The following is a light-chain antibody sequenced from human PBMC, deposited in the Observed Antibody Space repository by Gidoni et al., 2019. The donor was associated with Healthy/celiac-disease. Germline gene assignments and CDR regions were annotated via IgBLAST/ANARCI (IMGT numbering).Light chain of an antibody. CDR2: DAS. Sequence: AIQLPQSPSSLSASVGDRVTITCRASQGISSALAWYQQKPGKAPKLLIYDASRLESWGPSRFSGSGSGTDFTLTISSLQPEDFATYYCQQFNSYPRTFXXXTKVEIK. J-gene: IGKJ1*01. CDR3: QQFNSYPRT. V-gene: IGKV1-13*02. CDR1: QGISSA.